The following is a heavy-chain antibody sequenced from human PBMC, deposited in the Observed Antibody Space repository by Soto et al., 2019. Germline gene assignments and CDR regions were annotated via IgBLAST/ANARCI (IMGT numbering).Heavy chain of an antibody. CDR1: GYTFTTFA. CDR2: INAGNGNT. Sequence: ASVEVSCRASGYTFTTFAIHWVRQAPGQRLEWMGWINAGNGNTKYSQNLQGRVTFTRDTSASTAYMEVSSLRSEDTAVYYCARARGIVVVTARFDYWGQGTLVTVSS. J-gene: IGHJ4*02. CDR3: ARARGIVVVTARFDY. D-gene: IGHD2-21*02. V-gene: IGHV1-3*01.